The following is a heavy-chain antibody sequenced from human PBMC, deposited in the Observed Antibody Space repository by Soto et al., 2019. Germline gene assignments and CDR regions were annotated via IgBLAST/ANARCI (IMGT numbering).Heavy chain of an antibody. CDR2: IRSKANSYAT. D-gene: IGHD3-22*01. CDR3: ASRYYYDSSGSNF. Sequence: GGSLRLSCAASGFTFSGSAMHWVRQASGKGLEWVGRIRSKANSYATAYAASVKGRFTISRDDSKNTAYLQMNSLKTEDTAVYYCASRYYYDSSGSNFWGQGTLVTVSS. CDR1: GFTFSGSA. J-gene: IGHJ4*02. V-gene: IGHV3-73*01.